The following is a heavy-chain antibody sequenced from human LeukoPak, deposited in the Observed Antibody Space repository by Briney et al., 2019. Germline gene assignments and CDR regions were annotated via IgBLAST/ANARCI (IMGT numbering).Heavy chain of an antibody. CDR1: GGSISSGVYY. V-gene: IGHV4-31*03. Sequence: SETLSLTCTVSGGSISSGVYYWSWCRQHPGKGLEWIGYIYYSGSTYYNPSLKRRVTISVDTSKNQFSLKLSSVTAADTAVYYCARGPPSFTYYYDSSGYSLPNYYYYGMDVWGQGTTVTVSS. D-gene: IGHD3-22*01. CDR3: ARGPPSFTYYYDSSGYSLPNYYYYGMDV. CDR2: IYYSGST. J-gene: IGHJ6*02.